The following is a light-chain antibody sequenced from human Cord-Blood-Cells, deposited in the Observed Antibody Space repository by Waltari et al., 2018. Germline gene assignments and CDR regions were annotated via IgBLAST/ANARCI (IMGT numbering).Light chain of an antibody. V-gene: IGKV4-1*01. CDR3: QQYYSTPLT. CDR2: WAA. J-gene: IGKJ4*01. CDR1: QSVLYSSNNKNY. Sequence: DIVMTHSPDSLAVSLGERPTINCKSSQSVLYSSNNKNYLAWYQQKPGQPPKLLIYWAATRESGVPDRFSGSGSGTDFTLTNSSLQAEDVAVYYCQQYYSTPLTFGGGTKVEIK.